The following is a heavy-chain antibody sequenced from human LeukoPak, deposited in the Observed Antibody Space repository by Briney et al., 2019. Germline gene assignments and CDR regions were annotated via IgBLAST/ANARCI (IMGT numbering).Heavy chain of an antibody. CDR2: IRSNGGST. V-gene: IGHV3-64D*06. J-gene: IGHJ6*04. CDR1: RFTFSSYA. CDR3: VKVKYCSGGSCYGSYGMDV. D-gene: IGHD2-15*01. Sequence: GGSLRLSCSASRFTFSSYAMHWVRQAPGKGLEYVSAIRSNGGSTYYADSVKGRFTISRDNSKNTLYLQMSSLRAEDTAVYYCVKVKYCSGGSCYGSYGMDVWGKGTTVTVSS.